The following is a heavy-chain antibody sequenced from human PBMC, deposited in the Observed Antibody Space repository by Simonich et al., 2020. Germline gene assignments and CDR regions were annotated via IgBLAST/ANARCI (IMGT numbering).Heavy chain of an antibody. CDR3: AKDLGERITMIVVVVDAFDI. CDR2: FRGSGGST. V-gene: IGHV3-23*01. D-gene: IGHD3-22*01. CDR1: GFTFSSYA. Sequence: GVGLVQPGGSLRLSCAASGFTFSSYAMSWVRQAPGKVLEWVSAFRGSGGSTYYADSVEGRFTISRDSAKNPLYLQMNSLRAEDTAVYYCAKDLGERITMIVVVVDAFDIWGQGTMVTVSS. J-gene: IGHJ3*02.